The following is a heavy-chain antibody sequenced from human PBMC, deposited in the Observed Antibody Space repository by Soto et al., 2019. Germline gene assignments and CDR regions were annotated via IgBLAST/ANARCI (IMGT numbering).Heavy chain of an antibody. D-gene: IGHD3-3*01. CDR3: ARGSFWSGHEYYFDY. J-gene: IGHJ4*02. V-gene: IGHV4-4*07. Sequence: KPWETLSLTCTVSGGSISSYYWSWIRQPAGKGLEWIGRIYTSGSTNYNPSLKSRVTMSVDTSKNQFSLKLSSVTAADTAVYYCARGSFWSGHEYYFDYWGQGTLVTVSS. CDR1: GGSISSYY. CDR2: IYTSGST.